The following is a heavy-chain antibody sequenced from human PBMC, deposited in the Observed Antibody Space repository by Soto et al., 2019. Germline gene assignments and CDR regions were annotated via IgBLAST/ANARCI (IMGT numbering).Heavy chain of an antibody. Sequence: PGGSLRLSCAASGFSVSNNYMNWVRQAPGKGLEWVSTIYSGGSTYYPDSVRGRFTISRDNSKNTLFLQMNSLRAEDTAVYYCVRGRASYYFGMDVLGQGTTVTVSS. CDR1: GFSVSNNY. CDR3: VRGRASYYFGMDV. CDR2: IYSGGST. V-gene: IGHV3-66*01. J-gene: IGHJ6*02.